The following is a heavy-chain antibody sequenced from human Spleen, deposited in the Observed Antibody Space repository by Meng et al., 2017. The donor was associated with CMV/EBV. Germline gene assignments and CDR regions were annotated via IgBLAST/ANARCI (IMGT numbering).Heavy chain of an antibody. CDR3: ARDGYSSGWNWFDP. J-gene: IGHJ5*02. CDR2: INSDGSST. Sequence: GESLKISCAASGFTFSSYWMHWVRQAPGKGLVWVSRINSDGSSTIYADSVKGRFTISRDNAKNTLYLQMNSLRAEDTAVYYCARDGYSSGWNWFDPWGQGTLVTVSS. D-gene: IGHD6-19*01. V-gene: IGHV3-74*01. CDR1: GFTFSSYW.